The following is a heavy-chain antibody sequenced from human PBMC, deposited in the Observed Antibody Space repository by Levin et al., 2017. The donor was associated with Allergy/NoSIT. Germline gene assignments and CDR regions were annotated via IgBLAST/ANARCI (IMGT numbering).Heavy chain of an antibody. Sequence: GGSLRLSCAASGFTINSFAMSWVRQAPGKGLEWVSRFSDDGTGTYYADSVKGRFTISIDTSKNTLDLQMNGLSAGDTAVYYCAKPLVVRGLFRGGLRVKRVLHDAFDIWGRGTTVTVSS. D-gene: IGHD3-10*01. V-gene: IGHV3-23*01. J-gene: IGHJ3*02. CDR1: GFTINSFA. CDR2: FSDDGTGT. CDR3: AKPLVVRGLFRGGLRVKRVLHDAFDI.